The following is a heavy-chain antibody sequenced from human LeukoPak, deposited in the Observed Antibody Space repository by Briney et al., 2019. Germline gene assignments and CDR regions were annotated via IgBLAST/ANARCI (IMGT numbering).Heavy chain of an antibody. Sequence: GGSLRLSCIASGFTFDDYGMSWVRQAPGKGVAWVGFIRSKAYGGTTEYAASVKGRFTISRDDSKSIAYLQMNSLQTEDAAVYYCTRDCRRYGTGTYYSRLDYYFDYWGQGALVTVSS. D-gene: IGHD3-10*01. CDR1: GFTFDDYG. J-gene: IGHJ4*02. CDR3: TRDCRRYGTGTYYSRLDYYFDY. V-gene: IGHV3-49*04. CDR2: IRSKAYGGTT.